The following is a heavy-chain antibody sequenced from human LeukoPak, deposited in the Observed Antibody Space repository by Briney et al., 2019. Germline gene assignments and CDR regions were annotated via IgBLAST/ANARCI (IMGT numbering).Heavy chain of an antibody. J-gene: IGHJ4*02. CDR2: IDYDGSIT. V-gene: IGHV3-74*01. Sequence: PGGSLRLSCAASGFTFSSYWIHWVRQVPGKGLVWVSRIDYDGSITNYADSVKGRFTISRDNARNTLYLQMHSLRVDDTAVYYCVKDLGGNYDYWGQGTLVTVSS. CDR3: VKDLGGNYDY. D-gene: IGHD1-7*01. CDR1: GFTFSSYW.